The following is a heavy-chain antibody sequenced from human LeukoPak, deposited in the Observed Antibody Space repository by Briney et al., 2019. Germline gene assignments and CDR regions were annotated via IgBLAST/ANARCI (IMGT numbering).Heavy chain of an antibody. V-gene: IGHV6-1*01. D-gene: IGHD3-10*01. CDR2: KNYRSKWYN. CDR1: GDSVSSNSAA. Sequence: PSQTLSLTCAISGDSVSSNSAAWNWIRQSPSRGLEWLGRKNYRSKWYNDYAVSVKSRITINPDTSKNQFSLQLNSVTPEDTAVYFCTRGGYYGSGTTSKGGMDVWGQGTTVTVSS. J-gene: IGHJ6*02. CDR3: TRGGYYGSGTTSKGGMDV.